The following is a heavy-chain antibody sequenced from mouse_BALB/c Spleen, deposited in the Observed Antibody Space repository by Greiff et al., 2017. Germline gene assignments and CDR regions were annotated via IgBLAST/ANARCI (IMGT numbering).Heavy chain of an antibody. CDR2: IDPANGNT. CDR1: GFNIKDTY. Sequence: VHVKQSGAELVKPGASVKLSCTASGFNIKDTYMHWVKQRPEQGLEWIGRIDPANGNTKYDPKFQGKATITADTSSNTAYLQLSSLTSEDTAVYYCARSAYYGNRAWFAYWGQGTLVTVSA. CDR3: ARSAYYGNRAWFAY. J-gene: IGHJ3*01. D-gene: IGHD2-10*01. V-gene: IGHV14-3*02.